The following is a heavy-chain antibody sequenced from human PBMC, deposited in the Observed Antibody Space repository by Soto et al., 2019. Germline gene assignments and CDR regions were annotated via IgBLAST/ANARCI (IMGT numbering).Heavy chain of an antibody. V-gene: IGHV1-69*13. CDR3: ARKGLRDHYDSSGYYAHYYYYYGMDG. CDR1: GATFTSDA. CDR2: LILIFGTA. Sequence: SENVSCRASGATFTSDANSWVRQKPGQGLEWMRGLILIFGTANYAQKFQGRVTSTADESTSTAYMELSSLRSEDTAVYYCARKGLRDHYDSSGYYAHYYYYYGMDGWGQGTTVTV. D-gene: IGHD3-22*01. J-gene: IGHJ6*02.